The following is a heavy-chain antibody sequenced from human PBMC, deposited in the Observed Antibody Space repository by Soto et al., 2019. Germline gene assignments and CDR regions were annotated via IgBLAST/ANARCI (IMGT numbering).Heavy chain of an antibody. J-gene: IGHJ5*02. D-gene: IGHD4-17*01. CDR2: ISAYNGNT. CDR1: GYTFTRYG. V-gene: IGHV1-18*01. Sequence: ASVKVSCKGAGYTFTRYGISWVRQAPGQGLEWMGWISAYNGNTNYAQKLQGRVTMTTDTSTSTAYMELRSLRSDDTAVYYCARDDYGDNNWFDPWGQGTLVTVSS. CDR3: ARDDYGDNNWFDP.